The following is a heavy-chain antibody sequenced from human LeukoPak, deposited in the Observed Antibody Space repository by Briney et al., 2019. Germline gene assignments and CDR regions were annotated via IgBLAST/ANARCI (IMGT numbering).Heavy chain of an antibody. V-gene: IGHV3-53*01. CDR2: IYSGGST. J-gene: IGHJ4*02. Sequence: GGSLRLSCAASGFSVSTNYISWVRQAPGKGLEWVSVIYSGGSTKYADSVKARFTISRDNSKNTVYLQMNSLRAEDTAVYYCGRATLDNWGQGTLVTVSS. CDR1: GFSVSTNY. CDR3: GRATLDN.